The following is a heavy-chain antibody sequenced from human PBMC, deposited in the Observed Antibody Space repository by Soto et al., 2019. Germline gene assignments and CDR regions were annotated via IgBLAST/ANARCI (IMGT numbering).Heavy chain of an antibody. D-gene: IGHD3-10*01. CDR1: GFTFSSYA. Sequence: PGGSLRLSCAASGFTFSSYAMSWVRQAPGKGLEWVSAISGSGGSTYYADSVKGRFTISRDNSKNTLYLQMNSLRAEDTAVYYCAKPQVVRGVITAPITCWGQGTLVTVSS. V-gene: IGHV3-23*01. CDR2: ISGSGGST. CDR3: AKPQVVRGVITAPITC. J-gene: IGHJ4*02.